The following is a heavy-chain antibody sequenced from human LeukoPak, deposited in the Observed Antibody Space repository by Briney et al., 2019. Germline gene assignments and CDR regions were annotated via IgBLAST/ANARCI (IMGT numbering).Heavy chain of an antibody. J-gene: IGHJ5*02. CDR1: GFTFSTYA. CDR2: ISPGGDRT. V-gene: IGHV3-23*01. Sequence: PGGSLRLSCAASGFTFSTYALSWVRQAPGKGLEWVSAISPGGDRTHYADSVKGRFAISRDNSKNTLYLQMHSLRAEDTAVYYCAKSVTADPWGQGTLVTVSS. D-gene: IGHD2-21*02. CDR3: AKSVTADP.